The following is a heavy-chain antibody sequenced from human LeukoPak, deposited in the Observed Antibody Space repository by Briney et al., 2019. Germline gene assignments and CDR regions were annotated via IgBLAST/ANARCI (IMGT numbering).Heavy chain of an antibody. D-gene: IGHD2-21*01. V-gene: IGHV3-30*04. Sequence: GRFLRLSCAASGFTFSRYTMYWVRQAPGKGLEWVAVILYNGSKKYYAESVEGRFTISRDNSKNTLSLQMNSLRVEDTAVYYCVRDNYGGILDLWGQGTLVSVSS. CDR2: ILYNGSKK. J-gene: IGHJ5*02. CDR3: VRDNYGGILDL. CDR1: GFTFSRYT.